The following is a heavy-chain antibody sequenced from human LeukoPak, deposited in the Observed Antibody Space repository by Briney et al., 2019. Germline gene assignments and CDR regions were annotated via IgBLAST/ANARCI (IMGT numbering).Heavy chain of an antibody. CDR2: IYYSGST. V-gene: IGHV4-28*01. J-gene: IGHJ3*02. CDR3: ARTYDPDAFDI. D-gene: IGHD3-3*01. CDR1: GYSISSSNW. Sequence: PSDTLSLTCAVSGYSISSSNWCGWIRQPPGKGLEWIGYIYYSGSTYYNPSLKSRVTMSVDTSKNQFSLKLSSVTAVDTAVYYCARTYDPDAFDIWGQGTMVTVSS.